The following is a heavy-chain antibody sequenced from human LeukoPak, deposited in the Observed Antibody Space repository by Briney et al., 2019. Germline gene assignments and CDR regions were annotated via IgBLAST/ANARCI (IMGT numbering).Heavy chain of an antibody. CDR2: ISSNGGST. V-gene: IGHV3-64*01. CDR3: ARSDHLSIAAAGIFDY. Sequence: GGSLRLSCAASGFTFSSYAMHWVRQAPGKGLEYVSAISSNGGSTYYANSVKGRFTISRDNSKNTLYLQMGSLRAEDMAVHYCARSDHLSIAAAGIFDYWGQGTLVTVSS. J-gene: IGHJ4*02. D-gene: IGHD6-13*01. CDR1: GFTFSSYA.